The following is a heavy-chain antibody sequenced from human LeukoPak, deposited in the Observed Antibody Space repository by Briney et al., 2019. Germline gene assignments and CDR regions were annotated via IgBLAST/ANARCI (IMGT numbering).Heavy chain of an antibody. D-gene: IGHD3-3*01. CDR3: ARVCYDFWSAITTYYYMDV. CDR2: ISAYNGNT. CDR1: GYTFTSYG. J-gene: IGHJ6*03. V-gene: IGHV1-18*01. Sequence: GASVKVSCKASGYTFTSYGISWVRQAPGQGLEWMGWISAYNGNTNYARKLQGRVTMTTDTSTSTAYMELRSLRSDDTAVYYCARVCYDFWSAITTYYYMDVWGKGTTVTVSS.